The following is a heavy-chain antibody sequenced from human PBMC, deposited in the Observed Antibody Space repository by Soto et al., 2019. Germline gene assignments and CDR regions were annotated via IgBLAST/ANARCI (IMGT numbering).Heavy chain of an antibody. J-gene: IGHJ4*02. D-gene: IGHD3-3*01. Sequence: PGGSLRLSCAASGFTFSTYDMSWVRQAPGKGLEWVSSISGSGGTTYHADSVKGRFTISRDNSKNTLYLQMNSLRAEDTALYHCVKDSPYGNYEAVHWGQGTLVTV. CDR2: ISGSGGTT. V-gene: IGHV3-23*01. CDR3: VKDSPYGNYEAVH. CDR1: GFTFSTYD.